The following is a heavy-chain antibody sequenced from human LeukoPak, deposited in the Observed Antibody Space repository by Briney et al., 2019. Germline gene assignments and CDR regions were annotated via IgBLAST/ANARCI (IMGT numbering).Heavy chain of an antibody. CDR1: GYTFTGYY. V-gene: IGHV1-2*02. Sequence: EASVKVSCKASGYTFTGYYMHWVRQAPGQGLEWMGWINPDSGVTGYAQKFQGRVTMTRDTSINTAYMELSRLTSDDTAMYYCARDGPAVIPDLDYWGQGTLVTVSS. J-gene: IGHJ4*02. CDR2: INPDSGVT. CDR3: ARDGPAVIPDLDY. D-gene: IGHD2-2*01.